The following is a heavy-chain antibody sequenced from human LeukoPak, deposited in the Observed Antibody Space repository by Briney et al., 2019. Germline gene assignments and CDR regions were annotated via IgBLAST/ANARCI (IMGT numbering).Heavy chain of an antibody. V-gene: IGHV1-69*13. D-gene: IGHD1-1*01. Sequence: SVKVSCKASGYTFTGYYMHWVRQAPGQGLEWMGGIIPIFGTANYARKFQGRVTITADESTSTAYMELSSLRSEDTAVYYCARDRYNWNDRYPNFDYWGQGTLVTVSS. J-gene: IGHJ4*02. CDR2: IIPIFGTA. CDR1: GYTFTGYY. CDR3: ARDRYNWNDRYPNFDY.